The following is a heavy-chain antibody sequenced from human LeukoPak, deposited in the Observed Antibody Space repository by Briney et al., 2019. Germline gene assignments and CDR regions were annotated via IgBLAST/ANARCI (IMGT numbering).Heavy chain of an antibody. CDR2: ISPTGSTI. V-gene: IGHV3-48*03. Sequence: GGSLRLSCAASGFTFSSYEMNWVRQAPGKGLEWVSYISPTGSTIYYADSVKGRFTISRDNAKNSLYLQMNSLRVEDTAVYYCARDPAGGGVPPAMMFDYWGQGTLVTVSS. CDR3: ARDPAGGGVPPAMMFDY. CDR1: GFTFSSYE. D-gene: IGHD2-2*01. J-gene: IGHJ4*02.